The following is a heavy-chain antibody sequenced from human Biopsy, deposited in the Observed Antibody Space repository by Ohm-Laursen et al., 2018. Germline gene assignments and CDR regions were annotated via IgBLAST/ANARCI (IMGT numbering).Heavy chain of an antibody. CDR1: GGTFSNYG. Sequence: SVKVSCKAPGGTFSNYGVNWVRQAPGQGLEWLGGNIPILGTGNYAQKFQDRVTVAADTSASTATMELSSLTTEDTAIYYCARGPHSGSHSCFDYWGRGTLVTVSS. J-gene: IGHJ4*02. D-gene: IGHD1-26*01. CDR3: ARGPHSGSHSCFDY. V-gene: IGHV1-69*06. CDR2: NIPILGTG.